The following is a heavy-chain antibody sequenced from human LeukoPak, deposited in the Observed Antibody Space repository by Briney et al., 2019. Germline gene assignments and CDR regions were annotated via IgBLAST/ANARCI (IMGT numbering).Heavy chain of an antibody. CDR1: GFTFSSYG. Sequence: GGSLRLSCAASGFTFSSYGMHWVRQAPGKGLEWVAVISYDGSNKYYADSVKGRFTISRDNSKNTLHLQMNSLRAEDTAVYYCAKRHSSTSPPTLDYFDYWGQGTLVTVSS. D-gene: IGHD2-2*01. CDR3: AKRHSSTSPPTLDYFDY. CDR2: ISYDGSNK. J-gene: IGHJ4*02. V-gene: IGHV3-30*18.